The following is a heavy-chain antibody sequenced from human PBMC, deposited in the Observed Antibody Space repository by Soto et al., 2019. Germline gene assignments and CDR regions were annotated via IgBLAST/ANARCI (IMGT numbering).Heavy chain of an antibody. D-gene: IGHD3-3*01. CDR1: GGTFSSYA. V-gene: IGHV1-69*13. J-gene: IGHJ5*02. Sequence: GASVKVSCKASGGTFSSYAISWVRQAPGQGLEWMGGIIPIFGTANYAQKFQGRVTITADESTSTAYMELSSLRSEDTAVYYCARGVRIRSSNPLRWFDPWGQGTLVTVSS. CDR3: ARGVRIRSSNPLRWFDP. CDR2: IIPIFGTA.